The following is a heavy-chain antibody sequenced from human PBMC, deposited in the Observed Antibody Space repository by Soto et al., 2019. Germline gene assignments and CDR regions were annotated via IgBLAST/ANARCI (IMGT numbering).Heavy chain of an antibody. CDR3: ANADYGDWCHWFDP. Sequence: EVQLLESGGGLVQPGGSLRLSCAASGFTFSSYAMSWVRQAPGKGLEWVSAISGSGGSTYYADSVKGRFTISRDNSKNTLYLQMTSLRAEDTAVYYCANADYGDWCHWFDPWGQGTLVTVSS. V-gene: IGHV3-23*01. CDR2: ISGSGGST. D-gene: IGHD4-17*01. J-gene: IGHJ5*02. CDR1: GFTFSSYA.